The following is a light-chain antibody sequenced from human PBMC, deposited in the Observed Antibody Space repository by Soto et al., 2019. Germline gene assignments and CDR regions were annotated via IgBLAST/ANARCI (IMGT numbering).Light chain of an antibody. CDR1: SSDIGGYNY. V-gene: IGLV2-14*03. J-gene: IGLJ2*01. CDR3: SSHTRSSSLVL. Sequence: QSALTQPASVSGSPGQSITIACTGTSSDIGGYNYVSWYQQHPGKAPKLMIYDVTNRPSGVSNRFSGSKSGNTASLTISGLQAEDEADYYCSSHTRSSSLVLFGGGTKLTVL. CDR2: DVT.